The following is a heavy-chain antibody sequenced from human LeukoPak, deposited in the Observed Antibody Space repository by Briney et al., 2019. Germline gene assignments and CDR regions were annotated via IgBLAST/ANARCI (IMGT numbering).Heavy chain of an antibody. D-gene: IGHD3-10*01. CDR2: IYTSGST. V-gene: IGHV4-4*09. CDR3: ARHRGSSPWLADQSNWFDP. CDR1: GGCISSYY. J-gene: IGHJ5*02. Sequence: SETMSLTCTVFGGCISSYYWSWIRWPPGPGLEWLGYIYTSGSTNYNPSLKSRVTISVDTSKNQFSLKLSSVTAADTAVYHCARHRGSSPWLADQSNWFDPWGQGTLVTVSS.